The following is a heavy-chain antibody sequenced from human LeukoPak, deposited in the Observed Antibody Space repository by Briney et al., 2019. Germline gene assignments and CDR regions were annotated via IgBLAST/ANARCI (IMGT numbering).Heavy chain of an antibody. CDR3: ARTVSTAFAYYYYMDV. J-gene: IGHJ6*03. D-gene: IGHD5-18*01. CDR1: GGSISSYY. Sequence: SSETLSLTCIVSGGSISSYYWSWIRQPPGKGLEWIGYIYYSGSINYNPSLWSRVTISVDTSKNQFSLKLSSVTAADTAVYYCARTVSTAFAYYYYMDVWGKGTTVTVSS. CDR2: IYYSGSI. V-gene: IGHV4-59*01.